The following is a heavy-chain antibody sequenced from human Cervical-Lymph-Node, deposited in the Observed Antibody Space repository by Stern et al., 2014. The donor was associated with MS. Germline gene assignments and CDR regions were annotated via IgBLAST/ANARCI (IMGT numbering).Heavy chain of an antibody. CDR3: AREGEYCSGSRCYPFLDY. CDR1: GGSLRSYY. V-gene: IGHV4-59*01. J-gene: IGHJ4*02. CDR2: IYHTGSV. Sequence: QLQLQESGPGLVKPSATLSLTCTVSGGSLRSYYWNWIRQAPGKGLEWLGFIYHTGSVNYSPSLSSRVAMSVDTSKNQFSLTVSSVTAADTAMYYCAREGEYCSGSRCYPFLDYWGQGTLVTVSS. D-gene: IGHD2-15*01.